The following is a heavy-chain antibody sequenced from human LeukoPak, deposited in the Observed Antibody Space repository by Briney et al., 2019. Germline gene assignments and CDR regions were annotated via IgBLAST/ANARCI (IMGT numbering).Heavy chain of an antibody. CDR1: GAFITSYY. CDR2: RCHIGST. Sequence: PSETLSLTCSVSGAFITSYYWSWIRQSPGKGLEFIGSRCHIGSTNYNPSLKSRVTISIDTSKSQFSLTMTSVTAADTAVYYCARALGYSSDWYNRAFDVWGHGTMVTVSS. D-gene: IGHD6-19*01. J-gene: IGHJ3*01. V-gene: IGHV4-59*12. CDR3: ARALGYSSDWYNRAFDV.